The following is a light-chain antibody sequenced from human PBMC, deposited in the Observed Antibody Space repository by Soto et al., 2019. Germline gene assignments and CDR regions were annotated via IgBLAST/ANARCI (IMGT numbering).Light chain of an antibody. CDR3: QQYGDSPLT. J-gene: IGKJ4*01. Sequence: EIVMTQSPATLSVSPGERATLSCRASQSISSSYLAWYQQRPGQAPRLLIYGASSGATGIPDRFSGSGSGTDFTLTISRLEPEDFAVYHCQQYGDSPLTFGGGTKVDIK. V-gene: IGKV3-20*01. CDR1: QSISSSY. CDR2: GAS.